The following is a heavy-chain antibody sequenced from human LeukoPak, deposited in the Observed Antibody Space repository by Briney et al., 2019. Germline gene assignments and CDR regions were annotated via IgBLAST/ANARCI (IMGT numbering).Heavy chain of an antibody. J-gene: IGHJ4*02. CDR2: IYTSGST. Sequence: SETLSLTCTVSGGSISSYYWSWIRQPAGKGLEWIGRIYTSGSTNYNPSLKSRVTMSVDTSKNQFSLKLSSVTAADTAVYYCARDSARWELLYFDYWGQGTLVTVSS. D-gene: IGHD1-26*01. V-gene: IGHV4-4*07. CDR3: ARDSARWELLYFDY. CDR1: GGSISSYY.